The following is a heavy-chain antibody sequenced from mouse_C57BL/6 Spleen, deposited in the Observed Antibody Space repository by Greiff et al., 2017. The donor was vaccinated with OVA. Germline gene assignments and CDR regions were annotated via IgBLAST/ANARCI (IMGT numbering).Heavy chain of an antibody. CDR2: ISGGGGNT. Sequence: EVHLVESGGGLVKPGGSLKLSCAASGFTFSSYTMSWVRQTPEKRLEWVATISGGGGNTYYPDSVKGRFTISRDNAKNTLYLQMRSLRSEDTALYYCASELRLLGAMDYWGQGTSVTVSS. J-gene: IGHJ4*01. CDR3: ASELRLLGAMDY. V-gene: IGHV5-9*01. CDR1: GFTFSSYT. D-gene: IGHD3-2*02.